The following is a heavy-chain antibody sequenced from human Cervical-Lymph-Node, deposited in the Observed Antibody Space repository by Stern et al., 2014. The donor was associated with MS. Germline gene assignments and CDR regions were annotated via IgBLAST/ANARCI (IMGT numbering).Heavy chain of an antibody. CDR1: GGSITSSYH. V-gene: IGHV4-39*01. Sequence: VQLEESGPGLLKPSETLSLTCTVSGGSITSSYHWGWIRQPPGKGLEWIGTIYYGGRTYYNPSLQSRLSLSVDTSKSQFSLMLTSVTASDTAVYYCARHKPSPLSSPRPLDYWGQGTLVAVSS. D-gene: IGHD6-6*01. CDR2: IYYGGRT. CDR3: ARHKPSPLSSPRPLDY. J-gene: IGHJ4*02.